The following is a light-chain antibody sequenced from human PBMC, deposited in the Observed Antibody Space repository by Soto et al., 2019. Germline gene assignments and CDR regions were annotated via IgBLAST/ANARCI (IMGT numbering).Light chain of an antibody. CDR1: SSNIGNNY. V-gene: IGLV1-51*01. CDR3: GTWDSSLSADV. CDR2: VNN. J-gene: IGLJ1*01. Sequence: QSVLTQPPSVSAAPGQKVTISCSGSSSNIGNNYVSWYQQLPGTAPKLLIYVNNKRPSGIPDRFSGSKSGTSATLGITGLQTGDEADYYCGTWDSSLSADVFGTGTKLTVL.